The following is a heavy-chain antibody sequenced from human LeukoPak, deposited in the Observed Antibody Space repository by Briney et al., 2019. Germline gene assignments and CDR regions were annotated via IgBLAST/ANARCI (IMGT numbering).Heavy chain of an antibody. CDR1: GYSFRSHS. V-gene: IGHV3-21*01. J-gene: IGHJ4*02. CDR2: ISSISHYI. D-gene: IGHD3-22*01. Sequence: KPGGSLRLSCAGSGYSFRSHSMNWVRQAPGKGLEWVSSISSISHYIYYADSVKGRFTISRDNAKNSLYLQMNSLRAEDTAMYYFTRDYYDSSGLPFDYWGQGTLVTVSS. CDR3: TRDYYDSSGLPFDY.